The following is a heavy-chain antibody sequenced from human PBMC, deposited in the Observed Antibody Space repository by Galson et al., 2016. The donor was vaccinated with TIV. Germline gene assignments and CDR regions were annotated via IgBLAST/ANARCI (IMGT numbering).Heavy chain of an antibody. CDR1: GFTFSTYV. Sequence: SLRLSCAASGFTFSTYVMHWVRQAPGKGLEWVAFVRYDGSHENYADSVKGRFTTSRDNSKYTLYLQMNSLRAEDTAVYYCAKGMAIFGVIPPWGGMDVWGQGTTVTVSS. D-gene: IGHD3-3*01. CDR3: AKGMAIFGVIPPWGGMDV. J-gene: IGHJ6*02. CDR2: VRYDGSHE. V-gene: IGHV3-30*02.